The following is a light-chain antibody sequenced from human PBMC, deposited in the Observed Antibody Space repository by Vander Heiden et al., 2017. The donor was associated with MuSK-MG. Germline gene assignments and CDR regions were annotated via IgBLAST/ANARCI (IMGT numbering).Light chain of an antibody. V-gene: IGKV3-15*01. CDR1: QSVSSN. CDR2: GAS. Sequence: EIVMTQSPATLSVSPGERATLSCRASQSVSSNLAWYQQKPGQAPRLLIYGASTRGTCIPARFSGSGFGTEFTLTISSLQSEDFAVYYCQQYNNWPPLTFGGGTKVEIK. J-gene: IGKJ4*01. CDR3: QQYNNWPPLT.